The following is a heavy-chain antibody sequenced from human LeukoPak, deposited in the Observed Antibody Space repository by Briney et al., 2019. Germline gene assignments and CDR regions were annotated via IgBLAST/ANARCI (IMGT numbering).Heavy chain of an antibody. V-gene: IGHV4-39*01. CDR3: ARQVGQQLVRNYFDY. J-gene: IGHJ4*02. Sequence: SETLSLTCTVSGGSISSSSYSWGWIRQPPGKGLEWIGSIYYSGSTYYNPSLKSRVTISVDTSKNQFSLKLSSVTAADTAVYYCARQVGQQLVRNYFDYWGQGTLVTVSS. D-gene: IGHD6-13*01. CDR1: GGSISSSSYS. CDR2: IYYSGST.